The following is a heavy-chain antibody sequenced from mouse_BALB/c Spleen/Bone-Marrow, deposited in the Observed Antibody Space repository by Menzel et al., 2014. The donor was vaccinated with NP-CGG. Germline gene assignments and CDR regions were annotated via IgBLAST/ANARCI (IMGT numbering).Heavy chain of an antibody. J-gene: IGHJ3*01. D-gene: IGHD2-4*01. Sequence: EVQLVESGGGLVQPGVSLKLSCAASGFTLSSYGMSWVRQTPDKRLEFVATINTNGGDTYYPDSVKGRFTISRDNAKNTLYLQMSSLKSEDTAMYYCARGDDYVSWFAYWGQGTLVTVSA. V-gene: IGHV5-6-3*01. CDR1: GFTLSSYG. CDR2: INTNGGDT. CDR3: ARGDDYVSWFAY.